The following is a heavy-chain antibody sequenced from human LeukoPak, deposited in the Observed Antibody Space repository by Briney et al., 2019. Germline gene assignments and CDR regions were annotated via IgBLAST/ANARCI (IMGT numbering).Heavy chain of an antibody. Sequence: SETLSLTCTVSGGSVSSGSYYWSWIRQPPGKGLEWIGYIYYSGSTNYNPSLKSRVTISVDTSKNQFSLKLSSVTAADTAVYYCARGGSYYGMDVWGQGTTVTVSS. CDR3: ARGGSYYGMDV. D-gene: IGHD2-15*01. V-gene: IGHV4-61*01. J-gene: IGHJ6*02. CDR2: IYYSGST. CDR1: GGSVSSGSYY.